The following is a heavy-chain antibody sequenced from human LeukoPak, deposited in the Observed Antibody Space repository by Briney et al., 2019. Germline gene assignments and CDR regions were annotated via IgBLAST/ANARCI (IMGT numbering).Heavy chain of an antibody. CDR3: ARYSSSGWYSDY. Sequence: GGSLRLSCAASGFSFSDYSMSWIRQAPGKGLEWVSSISNSGTTMYYADAVKGRFTISRDNAKKSLYLQMNSLRAEDTAVYHCARYSSSGWYSDYWGQGTLVTVSS. V-gene: IGHV3-11*01. D-gene: IGHD6-19*01. J-gene: IGHJ4*02. CDR1: GFSFSDYS. CDR2: ISNSGTTM.